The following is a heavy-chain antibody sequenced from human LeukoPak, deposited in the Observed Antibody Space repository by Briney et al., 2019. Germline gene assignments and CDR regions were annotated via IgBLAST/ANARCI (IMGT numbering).Heavy chain of an antibody. CDR1: GFTFRSYA. CDR3: AKEPFSYCSSTSCSPDP. CDR2: IRYDGSNK. V-gene: IGHV3-30*02. J-gene: IGHJ5*02. Sequence: GGSLRLSCPASGFTFRSYAMSWVRQAPGKGLEWVAFIRYDGSNKYYADSVKGRFTISRDNSKNTLYLQMNSLRAEDTAVYYCAKEPFSYCSSTSCSPDPWGQGTLVTVSS. D-gene: IGHD2-2*01.